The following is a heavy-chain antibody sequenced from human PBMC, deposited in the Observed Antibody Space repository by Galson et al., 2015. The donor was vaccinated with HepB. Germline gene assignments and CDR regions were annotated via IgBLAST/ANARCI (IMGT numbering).Heavy chain of an antibody. Sequence: SLRLSCAASGFTFSSYGMHWVRQAPGKGLEWVAVISYDGSNKYYADSVKGRFTISRDSSKNTLYLQMNSLRAEDTAVYYCARAYCSSTSCYAGSYYFDYWGQGTLVTVSS. D-gene: IGHD2-2*01. CDR1: GFTFSSYG. CDR2: ISYDGSNK. CDR3: ARAYCSSTSCYAGSYYFDY. J-gene: IGHJ4*02. V-gene: IGHV3-30*03.